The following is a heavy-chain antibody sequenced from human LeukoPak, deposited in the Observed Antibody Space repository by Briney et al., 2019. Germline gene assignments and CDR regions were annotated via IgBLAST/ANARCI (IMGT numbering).Heavy chain of an antibody. CDR2: IYYSGST. CDR1: GGSISSYY. V-gene: IGHV4-59*01. J-gene: IGHJ4*02. CDR3: ARGYSSGLYFDY. D-gene: IGHD6-19*01. Sequence: TSETLSLTCTVSGGSISSYYWSWVRQPPGKGLEWIGFIYYSGSTNYNPSLKSRVTISVDTSKNQFSLKLSSVTAADTAVYYCARGYSSGLYFDYWGQGTLVTVSS.